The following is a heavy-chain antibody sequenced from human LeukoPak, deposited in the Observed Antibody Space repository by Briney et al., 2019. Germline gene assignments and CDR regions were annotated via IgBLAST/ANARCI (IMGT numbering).Heavy chain of an antibody. CDR3: AREGAVAGTIDY. J-gene: IGHJ4*02. Sequence: SETLSLTCAVYGGSFSGYYWSWIRQPPGEGLEWIGEINHSGSTNYNPSLKSRVTISVDTSKNQFSLKLSSVTAADAAVYYCAREGAVAGTIDYWGQGTLVTVSP. CDR1: GGSFSGYY. CDR2: INHSGST. V-gene: IGHV4-34*01. D-gene: IGHD6-19*01.